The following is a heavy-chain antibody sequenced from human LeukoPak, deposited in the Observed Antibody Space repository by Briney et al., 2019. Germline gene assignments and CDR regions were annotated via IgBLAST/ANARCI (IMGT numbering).Heavy chain of an antibody. CDR3: ARDAGGIAAAGTTDY. Sequence: SVNDSRMASGGTYSSYAISWVRQAPGQGLEWMGRIIPILGIANYAQKFQGRVTITADKSTSTAYRELSSLRSEDTAVYYCARDAGGIAAAGTTDYWGQGTLVTVSS. CDR1: GGTYSSYA. CDR2: IIPILGIA. J-gene: IGHJ4*02. V-gene: IGHV1-69*04. D-gene: IGHD6-13*01.